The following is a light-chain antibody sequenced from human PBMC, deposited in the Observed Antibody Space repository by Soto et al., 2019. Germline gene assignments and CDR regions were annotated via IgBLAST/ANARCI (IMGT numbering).Light chain of an antibody. V-gene: IGLV2-14*01. CDR1: SSDVGGYNY. CDR3: SSYTSRSTKVV. CDR2: EVC. J-gene: IGLJ2*01. Sequence: QSALTQPASVSGSPGQSITISCTGTSSDVGGYNYVSWYQQHPGKAPKRMSYEVCNRPSGVYNRLSASMAGNTASLTISGGQADDEADYYCSSYTSRSTKVVFGGGTKLTVL.